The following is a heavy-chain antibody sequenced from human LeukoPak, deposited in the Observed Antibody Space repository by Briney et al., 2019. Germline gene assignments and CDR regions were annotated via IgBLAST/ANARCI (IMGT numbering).Heavy chain of an antibody. V-gene: IGHV4-39*07. Sequence: SETLSLTRTVSGGSISSSSYYWGWIRQPPGKGLEWIGSIYHSGSTYYNPSLKSRVTISVDTSKNQFSLKLSSVTAADTAVYYCARDRHWGQGTLVTVSS. J-gene: IGHJ4*02. CDR2: IYHSGST. CDR1: GGSISSSSYY. CDR3: ARDRH.